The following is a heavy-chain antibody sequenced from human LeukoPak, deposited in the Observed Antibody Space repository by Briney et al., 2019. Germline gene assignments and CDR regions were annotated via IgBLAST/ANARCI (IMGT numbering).Heavy chain of an antibody. J-gene: IGHJ6*02. D-gene: IGHD7-27*01. V-gene: IGHV3-66*01. Sequence: GGSLRLSCAASGFTVSSNYMSWVRQAPGKGLEWVSVIYSGGSTYYADSVKGRFTISRDNSKNTLYLQMNSLRAEDTAVYYCARDLGPGHYYYGMDVWGQGTTVTVSS. CDR3: ARDLGPGHYYYGMDV. CDR2: IYSGGST. CDR1: GFTVSSNY.